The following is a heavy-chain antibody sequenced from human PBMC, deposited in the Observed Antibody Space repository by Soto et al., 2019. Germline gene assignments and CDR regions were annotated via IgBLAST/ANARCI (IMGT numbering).Heavy chain of an antibody. CDR1: GFTFSSYG. D-gene: IGHD4-4*01. CDR2: IWYDGSNK. CDR3: ARALSTVTDYYGMDV. Sequence: QVQLVESGGGVVQPGRSLRLSCAASGFTFSSYGMHWVRQAPGKGLEWVAVIWYDGSNKYYADSVKGRFTISRDNSKNTLYLQTNSLRAEDTAVYYCARALSTVTDYYGMDVWGQGTTVTVSS. V-gene: IGHV3-33*01. J-gene: IGHJ6*02.